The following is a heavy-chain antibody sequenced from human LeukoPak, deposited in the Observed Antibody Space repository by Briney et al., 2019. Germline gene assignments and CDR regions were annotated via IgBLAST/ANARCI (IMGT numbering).Heavy chain of an antibody. CDR3: AIPLRRIVVVPAAMFRHACDI. CDR1: GFTFSSYA. J-gene: IGHJ3*02. V-gene: IGHV3-23*01. Sequence: AGSLTLSRAVSGFTFSSYAMSWVRQPPGKGLEWVSAISGSGGSTSYADSVKGRLTISRDNSKHTQYLQMNSLRAEDTAVYYCAIPLRRIVVVPAAMFRHACDIWGRETIDTVPS. D-gene: IGHD2-2*01. CDR2: ISGSGGST.